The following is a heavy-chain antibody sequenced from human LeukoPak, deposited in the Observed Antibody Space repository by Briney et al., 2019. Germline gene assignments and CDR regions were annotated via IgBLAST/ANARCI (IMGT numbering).Heavy chain of an antibody. D-gene: IGHD5-18*01. CDR3: AKAGPGIVDTFDY. CDR2: ISWNSGSI. CDR1: GFTFDDYA. Sequence: GRSLRLSCAASGFTFDDYAMHWVRQAPGKGLEWISGISWNSGSIGYADSVKGRFTISRDNAKNSLYLQMNSLRAEDTALYYCAKAGPGIVDTFDYWGQGTLVTVSS. V-gene: IGHV3-9*01. J-gene: IGHJ4*02.